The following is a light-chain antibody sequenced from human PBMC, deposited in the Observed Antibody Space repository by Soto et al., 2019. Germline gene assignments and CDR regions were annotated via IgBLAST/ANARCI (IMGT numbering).Light chain of an antibody. CDR2: YDD. V-gene: IGLV1-36*01. CDR1: RSNIGNNA. J-gene: IGLJ2*01. CDR3: ATWDDSLNGQV. Sequence: QSVLTQPPSVSGAPRQRVTISCSGSRSNIGNNAVNWYQQFPGRAPKLLIYYDDLLPSGVSDRFSGSKSGTSASLAISGLQSEDEDDYSCATWDDSLNGQVFGGGTKLTVL.